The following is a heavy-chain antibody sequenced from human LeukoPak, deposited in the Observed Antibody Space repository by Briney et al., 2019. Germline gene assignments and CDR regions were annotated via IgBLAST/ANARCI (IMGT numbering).Heavy chain of an antibody. CDR3: VVGGSPGY. J-gene: IGHJ4*02. D-gene: IGHD2-15*01. CDR2: ISTDGYTT. V-gene: IGHV3-74*01. CDR1: GLTIGSRY. Sequence: GGSLRLSCVASGLTIGSRYMNWVRQAPRKGLVWVSRISTDGYTTDYADFVQGRFTASRDNTKNTWSLEMNSLRAEDTAVYYCVVGGSPGYWGQGTLVTVSS.